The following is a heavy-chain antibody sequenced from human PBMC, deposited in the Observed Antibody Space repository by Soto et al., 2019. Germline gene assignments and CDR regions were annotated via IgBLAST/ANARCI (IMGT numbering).Heavy chain of an antibody. D-gene: IGHD3-3*01. CDR3: ARQSREYDSPFDY. CDR2: IYPGDSEI. J-gene: IGHJ4*02. V-gene: IGHV5-51*01. CDR1: GYTFTSKW. Sequence: GESLKISCKGFGYTFTSKWIGWVRQLPGKGLEWMGIIYPGDSEIKYSPSFQGQVTISADKSLTTAYLQWSSLKASDTAIYYCARQSREYDSPFDYWGQGTLVTVSS.